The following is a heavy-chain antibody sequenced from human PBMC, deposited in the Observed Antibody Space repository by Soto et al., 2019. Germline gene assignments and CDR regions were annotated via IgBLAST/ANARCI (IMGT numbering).Heavy chain of an antibody. CDR3: ARDRGRRPRRGNYYGMDV. CDR2: IYYSGST. V-gene: IGHV4-59*01. J-gene: IGHJ6*02. Sequence: PSETLSLTCTVSGGSISSYYWSWIRQPPGKGLEWIGYIYYSGSTNYNPSLKSRVTISVDTSKNQFFLKLSSVTAADTAVYYCARDRGRRPRRGNYYGMDVWGQGTTVTVSS. D-gene: IGHD3-10*01. CDR1: GGSISSYY.